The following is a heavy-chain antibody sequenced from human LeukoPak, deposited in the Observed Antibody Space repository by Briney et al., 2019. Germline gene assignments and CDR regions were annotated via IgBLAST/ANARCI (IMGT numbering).Heavy chain of an antibody. CDR2: IYWDDDK. J-gene: IGHJ3*02. D-gene: IGHD2-15*01. CDR1: GFSLSTSGVG. V-gene: IGHV2-5*02. CDR3: THGLLSSGSLSAFDI. Sequence: SGPTLVKPTQTLTLTCTFSGFSLSTSGVGVGWIRQPPGKALEWLALIYWDDDKRYRPSLRSRLTITKDTSKNQVVLTMSNMDPVDTGTYYCTHGLLSSGSLSAFDIWGQGTMVTVSS.